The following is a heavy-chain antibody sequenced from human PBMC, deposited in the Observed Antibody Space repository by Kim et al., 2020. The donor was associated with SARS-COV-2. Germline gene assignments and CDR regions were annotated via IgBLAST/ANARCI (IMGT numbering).Heavy chain of an antibody. V-gene: IGHV3-64D*09. J-gene: IGHJ5*02. D-gene: IGHD6-13*01. CDR3: VKGSSSSWYGGRFDP. Sequence: DSVKGRFTISRDNSKNTLYLQMSSLRAEDTAVYYCVKGSSSSWYGGRFDPWGQGTLVTVSS.